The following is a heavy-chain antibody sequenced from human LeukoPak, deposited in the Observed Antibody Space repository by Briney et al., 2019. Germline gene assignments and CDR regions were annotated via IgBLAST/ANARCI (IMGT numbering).Heavy chain of an antibody. V-gene: IGHV4-34*01. Sequence: PSETLSLTCAVYGGSFSGYYWSRIRQPPGKGLEWIGEINHSGSTNYNPSLKSRVTISVDTSKNQFSLKLSSVTAADTAVYYCARGPFAGYSSGWYRVWGQGTLVTVSS. CDR1: GGSFSGYY. CDR2: INHSGST. D-gene: IGHD6-19*01. CDR3: ARGPFAGYSSGWYRV. J-gene: IGHJ4*02.